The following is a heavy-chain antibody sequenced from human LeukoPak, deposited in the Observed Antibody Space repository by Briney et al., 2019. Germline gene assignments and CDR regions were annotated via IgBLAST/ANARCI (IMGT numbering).Heavy chain of an antibody. J-gene: IGHJ4*02. CDR1: GFTFSSYR. CDR3: ARVLHKRNYDSSTYYGY. D-gene: IGHD3-22*01. Sequence: PGGSLRLSCAASGFTFSSYRMNWVRQAPGKGLEWVSYISSSSSTIYYADSVKGRFTISRDNAKNSLYLQMNSLRAEDTAVYYCARVLHKRNYDSSTYYGYWGQGTLVTVSS. CDR2: ISSSSSTI. V-gene: IGHV3-48*01.